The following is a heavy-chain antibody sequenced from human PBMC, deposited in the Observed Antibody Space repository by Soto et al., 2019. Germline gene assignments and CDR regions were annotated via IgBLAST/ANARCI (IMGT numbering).Heavy chain of an antibody. V-gene: IGHV1-3*01. D-gene: IGHD5-12*01. J-gene: IGHJ4*02. CDR1: GYTFTSYA. CDR2: INAGDGYT. CDR3: ARAHGGGSGYDSAS. Sequence: ASVKVSCKASGYTFTSYAIQWVRQAPGQRLEWMGWINAGDGYTKYSQRFQGRVTITRDTSASTAYMELSSLRSEDTAVYYCARAHGGGSGYDSASWGQGTLVTVSS.